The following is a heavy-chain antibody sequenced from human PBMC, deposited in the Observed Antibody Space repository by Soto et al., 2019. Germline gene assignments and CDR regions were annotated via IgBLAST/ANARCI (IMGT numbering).Heavy chain of an antibody. V-gene: IGHV3-23*01. J-gene: IGHJ4*02. D-gene: IGHD1-26*01. CDR3: VQSKVEATSNYFDY. CDR2: ISGSGGIT. Sequence: EVQLLESGGGLVQPGGSLRLSCAASGFTFSSYAMSWVRQAPGKGLEWVSGISGSGGITYYADSVKGRFTISRDNSKNPLYLQLHSLRAEDTAVYYCVQSKVEATSNYFDYWGQGTLVTVSS. CDR1: GFTFSSYA.